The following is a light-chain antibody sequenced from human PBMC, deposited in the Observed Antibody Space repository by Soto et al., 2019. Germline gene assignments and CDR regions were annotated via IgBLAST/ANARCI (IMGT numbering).Light chain of an antibody. J-gene: IGLJ2*01. CDR2: LNSDGSH. CDR3: QIWGTGIRGV. V-gene: IGLV4-69*01. CDR1: SGHSSYA. Sequence: QLVLTQSPSASASLGASVKLTCTLSSGHSSYAIAWHQQQPEKGPRYLMKLNSDGSHSKGDGIPDRFSGSSSGAERYLTISSLQSEDEADYYCQIWGTGIRGVFVGGTKLTVL.